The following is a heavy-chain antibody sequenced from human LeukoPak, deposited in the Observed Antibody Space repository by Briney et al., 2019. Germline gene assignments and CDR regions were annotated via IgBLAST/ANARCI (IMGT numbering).Heavy chain of an antibody. J-gene: IGHJ4*02. CDR3: ARGREIVVVPAAIHYFDY. CDR2: IYYSGST. V-gene: IGHV4-59*11. Sequence: SETLSLTCTVSGGSISSHYWSWIRQPPGKGLEWIGYIYYSGSTNYNPSLKSRVTISVDTSKNQFSLKLSSVTAADTAVYYCARGREIVVVPAAIHYFDYWGQGTLVTVSS. D-gene: IGHD2-2*02. CDR1: GGSISSHY.